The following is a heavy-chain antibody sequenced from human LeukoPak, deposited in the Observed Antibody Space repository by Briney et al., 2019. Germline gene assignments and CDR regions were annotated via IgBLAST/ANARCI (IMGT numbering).Heavy chain of an antibody. Sequence: GGSLRLSCAASGIIFSNYWMHWVRQAPGKGLVWVSRINRDGSSTSYADSVKGRFTISRDNSKNTLYLQMNSLRVEDTAVYYCARGRSGVSGNDSPFDYWGQGTLVTVSS. CDR3: ARGRSGVSGNDSPFDY. D-gene: IGHD5-12*01. J-gene: IGHJ4*02. V-gene: IGHV3-74*01. CDR1: GIIFSNYW. CDR2: INRDGSST.